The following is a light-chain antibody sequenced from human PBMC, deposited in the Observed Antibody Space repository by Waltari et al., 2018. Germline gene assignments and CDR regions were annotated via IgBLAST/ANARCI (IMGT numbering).Light chain of an antibody. J-gene: IGLJ2*01. CDR3: CSYVGGGTLV. Sequence: QSALTQPASVSGSPGQSITIPCMGTSLDVGGYNFVSWYQQHPGKAPKLMIYDVTKRPSGVSNRFSGSKSGNTASLTIAGLQAEDEADYYCCSYVGGGTLVFGGGTNVTVL. CDR2: DVT. CDR1: SLDVGGYNF. V-gene: IGLV2-23*02.